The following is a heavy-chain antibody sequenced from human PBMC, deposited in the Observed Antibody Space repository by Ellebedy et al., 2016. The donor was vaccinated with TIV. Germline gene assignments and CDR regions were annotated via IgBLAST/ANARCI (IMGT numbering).Heavy chain of an antibody. CDR1: GYTFTSYD. CDR2: TIPMSGTV. V-gene: IGHV1-69*13. D-gene: IGHD2-2*01. Sequence: SVKVSXXASGYTFTSYDINWLRQAPGQGLEWMGGTIPMSGTVDYAQKFQGRVTITADESTSTAYMELSSLRSEDTAVYYCARDGCTSSSCHKYYFYYMDVWGKGTAVTVSS. CDR3: ARDGCTSSSCHKYYFYYMDV. J-gene: IGHJ6*03.